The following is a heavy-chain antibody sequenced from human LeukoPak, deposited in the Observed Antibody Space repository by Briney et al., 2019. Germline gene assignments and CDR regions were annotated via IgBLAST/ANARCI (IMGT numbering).Heavy chain of an antibody. CDR3: ARDPRHGSGSYDY. V-gene: IGHV1-69*05. CDR2: IIPIFGTA. J-gene: IGHJ4*02. D-gene: IGHD3-10*01. CDR1: GGTFSSYA. Sequence: SVKVSCKASGGTFSSYAISWVRQAPGQGLEWMGRIIPIFGTANYAQKFQGRVTITTDESTSTAYMELSSLRSEDTAVYYCARDPRHGSGSYDYWGQGTLVTVSS.